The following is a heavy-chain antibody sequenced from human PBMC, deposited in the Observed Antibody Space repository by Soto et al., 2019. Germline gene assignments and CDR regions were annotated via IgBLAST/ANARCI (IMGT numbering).Heavy chain of an antibody. CDR2: ISYDGSNK. V-gene: IGHV3-30-3*01. D-gene: IGHD6-13*01. CDR3: AREASSSWYNWFDP. Sequence: PAGSRRLSXAASGFTFNSYAMHWARQAPGKGLEWVAVISYDGSNKYYAGSVKGRFTSSRYNSKSTLYLQMNSLRAEDTAVFYCAREASSSWYNWFDPWGQGTLVTVSS. J-gene: IGHJ5*02. CDR1: GFTFNSYA.